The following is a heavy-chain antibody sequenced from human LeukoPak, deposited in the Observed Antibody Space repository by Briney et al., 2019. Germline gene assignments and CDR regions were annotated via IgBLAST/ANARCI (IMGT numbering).Heavy chain of an antibody. CDR1: GYSFTSYW. D-gene: IGHD3-22*01. V-gene: IGHV5-10-1*01. Sequence: GESLKISCKGSGYSFTSYWISWVRQMPGKGLEWMGRIDPSDSYTNYSPSFQGHVTISANKSISTAYLQWSSLKASDTAMYYCARYRDDSSGCSYYYYGMDVWGQGTTVTVSS. J-gene: IGHJ6*02. CDR2: IDPSDSYT. CDR3: ARYRDDSSGCSYYYYGMDV.